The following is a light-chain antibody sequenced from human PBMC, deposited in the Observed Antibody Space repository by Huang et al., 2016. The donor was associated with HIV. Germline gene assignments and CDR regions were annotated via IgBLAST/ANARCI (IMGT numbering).Light chain of an antibody. CDR3: QKYNSAPPFT. V-gene: IGKV1-27*01. Sequence: DFQMTQSPSSLSASVGDRVTITCRASRGISNFLAWYQQKPGKVPKLLIYAASTLQSGVPSRFSGSGSGTDFTLTISSLQPDDVATYYCQKYNSAPPFTFGPGTKVDIK. J-gene: IGKJ3*01. CDR2: AAS. CDR1: RGISNF.